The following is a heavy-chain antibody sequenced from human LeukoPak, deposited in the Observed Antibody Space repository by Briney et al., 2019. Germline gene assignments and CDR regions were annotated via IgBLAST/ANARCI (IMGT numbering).Heavy chain of an antibody. V-gene: IGHV3-53*01. CDR2: IYSGGAT. D-gene: IGHD2-8*02. J-gene: IGHJ4*02. CDR1: GFIVNDDY. CDR3: ASGGKYCTGGACYGD. Sequence: GGSLSLSCAASGFIVNDDYISWVRQTPGKGLEWVSVIYSGGATFYADSVKGRFTISRDNSKNTVHLQMNSLRAEDTAVYYCASGGKYCTGGACYGDWGQGTLVTVSS.